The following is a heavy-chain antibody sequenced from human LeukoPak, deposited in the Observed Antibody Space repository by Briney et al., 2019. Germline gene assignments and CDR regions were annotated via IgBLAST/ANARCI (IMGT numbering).Heavy chain of an antibody. CDR1: GFTFSNAW. D-gene: IGHD3-16*01. CDR2: IKEDGSER. J-gene: IGHJ4*02. Sequence: GGSLRLSCAASGFTFSNAWMTWVRQAPGKGLEWVANIKEDGSERYYVDSLKGRFTISRDNAKNSLYLQMNSLRAEDTAVYYCARIFGTSDYWGQGTLVTVSS. CDR3: ARIFGTSDY. V-gene: IGHV3-7*04.